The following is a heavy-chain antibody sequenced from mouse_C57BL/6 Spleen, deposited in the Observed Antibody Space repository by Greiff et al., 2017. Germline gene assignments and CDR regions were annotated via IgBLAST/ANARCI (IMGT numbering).Heavy chain of an antibody. CDR2: ISSGGSYT. V-gene: IGHV5-6*02. J-gene: IGHJ4*01. D-gene: IGHD2-1*01. Sequence: DVMLVESGGDLVKPGGSLKLSCAASGFTFSSYGMSWVRQTPDKRLEWVATISSGGSYTYYPDSVKGRFTISRDNAKNTLYLQMSSLKSEDTAMYYCARQGNPGDAMDYWGQGTSVTVSS. CDR3: ARQGNPGDAMDY. CDR1: GFTFSSYG.